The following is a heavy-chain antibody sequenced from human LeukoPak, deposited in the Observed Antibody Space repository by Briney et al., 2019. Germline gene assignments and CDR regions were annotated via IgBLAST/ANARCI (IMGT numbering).Heavy chain of an antibody. CDR1: GYSFTSYG. CDR2: ISAYNGNT. D-gene: IGHD5-18*01. CDR3: ARVRYSYGLDY. Sequence: GASVKVSCKASGYSFTSYGISWVRQAPGQGREWMGWISAYNGNTNYAQKLQGRVTMTTDTSTRTAYMELRSLRSDDTAVYYCARVRYSYGLDYWGQGTLVTVSS. V-gene: IGHV1-18*01. J-gene: IGHJ4*02.